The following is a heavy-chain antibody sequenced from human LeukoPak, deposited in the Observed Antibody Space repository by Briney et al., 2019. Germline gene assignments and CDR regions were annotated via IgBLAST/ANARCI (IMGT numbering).Heavy chain of an antibody. Sequence: SETLSLTCAVYGGSFSGYYWSWIRQPPGKGLEWIGEINHSGRTNYNPSLKSRVTISVDTSKKQFSLKLSSVTAADTAVYYCARGVDYYGVWGQGTLVTVSS. J-gene: IGHJ4*02. D-gene: IGHD3-10*01. CDR3: ARGVDYYGV. V-gene: IGHV4-34*01. CDR1: GGSFSGYY. CDR2: INHSGRT.